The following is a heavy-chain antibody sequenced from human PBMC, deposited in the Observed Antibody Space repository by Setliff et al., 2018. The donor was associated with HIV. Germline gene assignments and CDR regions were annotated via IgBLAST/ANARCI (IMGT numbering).Heavy chain of an antibody. D-gene: IGHD1-1*01. CDR2: ISAYDGNT. J-gene: IGHJ4*02. V-gene: IGHV1-18*01. Sequence: ASVKVSCKASGYTFTSYGISWVRQAPGQGLEWMGWISAYDGNTNYAQKLQGRVTMTTDTSTSTAYMELRSLRSDDTAVYYCARRARESTALHSDWNDVLFVDYWGQGTLVTASS. CDR1: GYTFTSYG. CDR3: ARRARESTALHSDWNDVLFVDY.